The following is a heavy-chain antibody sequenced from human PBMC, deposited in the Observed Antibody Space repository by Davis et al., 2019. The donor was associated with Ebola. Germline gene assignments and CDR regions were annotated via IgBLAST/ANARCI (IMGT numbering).Heavy chain of an antibody. CDR3: TSSMTTVTTGNY. CDR1: GFTLSGSA. Sequence: GGSLRLSCAASGFTLSGSAMHWVRQASGKGLEWVGRIRSKANSYATAYAASVKGRFTISRDDSKNTAYLQMNSLKTEDTAVYYCTSSMTTVTTGNYWGQGTLVTVSS. V-gene: IGHV3-73*01. D-gene: IGHD4-17*01. J-gene: IGHJ4*02. CDR2: IRSKANSYAT.